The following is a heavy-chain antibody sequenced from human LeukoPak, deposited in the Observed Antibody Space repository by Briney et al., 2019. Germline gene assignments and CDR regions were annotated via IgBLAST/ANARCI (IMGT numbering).Heavy chain of an antibody. V-gene: IGHV4-59*12. J-gene: IGHJ4*02. CDR3: ARVGAAGMDY. Sequence: PSETLSLTCTVSGGSINSYYWSWIRQPPGKGLEWIGYIYSSGSAYYNPSLKSRVTMSVDTSKNQFSLKLNSVTASDTAVYYCARVGAAGMDYWGQGTLVTVSS. D-gene: IGHD6-13*01. CDR1: GGSINSYY. CDR2: IYSSGSA.